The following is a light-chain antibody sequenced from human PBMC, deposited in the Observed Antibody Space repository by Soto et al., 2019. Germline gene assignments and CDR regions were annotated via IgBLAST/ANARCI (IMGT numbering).Light chain of an antibody. CDR3: QQYNSYSQYT. Sequence: DIQMTQSPSTLSASVGARVTITCRASQPIRSPPAWYQQKPGKAPKLLIYDASSLESGVPSRFSGSGSGTEFTLTISSLQPDDFATYYCQQYNSYSQYTFGQGTKLEIK. CDR2: DAS. J-gene: IGKJ2*01. CDR1: QPIRSP. V-gene: IGKV1-5*01.